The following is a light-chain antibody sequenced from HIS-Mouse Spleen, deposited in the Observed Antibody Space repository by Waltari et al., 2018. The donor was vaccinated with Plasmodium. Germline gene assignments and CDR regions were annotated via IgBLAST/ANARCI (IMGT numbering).Light chain of an antibody. Sequence: SYELTQPPSVSVSPGQTDSTPRPGDKLGDKYACWYQQKPGQSPVLVIYQDSKRPSGIPERFSGSNSGNTATLTISGTQAMDEADYYCQAWDSSTVVFGGGTKLTVL. CDR2: QDS. V-gene: IGLV3-1*01. J-gene: IGLJ2*01. CDR1: KLGDKY. CDR3: QAWDSSTVV.